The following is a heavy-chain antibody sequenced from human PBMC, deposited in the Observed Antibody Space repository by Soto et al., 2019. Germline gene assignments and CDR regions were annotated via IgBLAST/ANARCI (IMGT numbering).Heavy chain of an antibody. J-gene: IGHJ3*02. V-gene: IGHV3-15*07. Sequence: GGSLRLSCAASGFTFSNAWMNWVRQAPGKGLEWVGRIKSKTDGGTTDYAAPVKGRFTISRDDSKNTLYLQMNSLKTEDTAVYYCTTDAIVVVIEGSDAFDIWGQGTMVTVSS. D-gene: IGHD3-22*01. CDR1: GFTFSNAW. CDR3: TTDAIVVVIEGSDAFDI. CDR2: IKSKTDGGTT.